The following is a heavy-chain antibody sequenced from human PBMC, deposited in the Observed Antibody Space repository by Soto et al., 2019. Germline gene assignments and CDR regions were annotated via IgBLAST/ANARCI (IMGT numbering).Heavy chain of an antibody. D-gene: IGHD4-17*01. CDR3: VRSGDDYGSYIDY. CDR2: INHRGNS. Sequence: SETLSLTCDVSGYSISSGYYWAWVRQPPGKGLEWIGSINHRGNSFYNPSLKSRVTISVDTSKNQGSLKVSSVTAADTGVYYCVRSGDDYGSYIDYWGQGTLVTVS. V-gene: IGHV4-38-2*01. J-gene: IGHJ4*02. CDR1: GYSISSGYY.